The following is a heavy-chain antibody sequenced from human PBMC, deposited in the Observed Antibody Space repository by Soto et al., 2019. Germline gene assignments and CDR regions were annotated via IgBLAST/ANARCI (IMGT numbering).Heavy chain of an antibody. Sequence: QVQLVQSGAEVKKPGASVKVSCKASGYTFTSYGISWVRQAPGQGLEWMGWISAYNGKTKNAQELQGRVTMTTDTTTSTTYMELRSLRSDDTAVYYVSRDRGYSYGSDYWGQGTLVTVSS. J-gene: IGHJ4*02. V-gene: IGHV1-18*01. CDR3: SRDRGYSYGSDY. CDR1: GYTFTSYG. CDR2: ISAYNGKT. D-gene: IGHD5-18*01.